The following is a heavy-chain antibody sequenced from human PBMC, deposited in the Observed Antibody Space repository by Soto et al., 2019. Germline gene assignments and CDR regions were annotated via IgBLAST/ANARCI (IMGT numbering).Heavy chain of an antibody. D-gene: IGHD6-19*01. CDR1: GDSVSSNSAC. CDR3: ARELGIAVAGYWFDP. CDR2: TYYRSKSYN. Sequence: PSQTPSLTCAMSGDSVSSNSACWNWIRQPPSRGLEWLERTYYRSKSYNDYAASVKSRITINPDTSKNQFSQQLNSVTPEDTAVYYCARELGIAVAGYWFDPWGQGTMVTVSS. J-gene: IGHJ5*02. V-gene: IGHV6-1*01.